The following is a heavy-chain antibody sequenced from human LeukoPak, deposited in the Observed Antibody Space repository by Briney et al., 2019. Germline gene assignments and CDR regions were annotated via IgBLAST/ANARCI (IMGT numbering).Heavy chain of an antibody. J-gene: IGHJ5*02. Sequence: SETLSLTCTVSGGSISSGGYYWSWIRQHPGKGLEWIGYIYYSGSTYYNPSLKSRVTISVDTSKNQFSLKLSSVTAADTAVYYCARVVPAAVNPWGQGTLVTVSS. D-gene: IGHD2-2*01. CDR3: ARVVPAAVNP. V-gene: IGHV4-31*03. CDR1: GGSISSGGYY. CDR2: IYYSGST.